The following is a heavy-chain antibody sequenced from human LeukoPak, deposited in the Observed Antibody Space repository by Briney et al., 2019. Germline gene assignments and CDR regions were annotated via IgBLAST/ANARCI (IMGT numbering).Heavy chain of an antibody. CDR2: ISNSGTT. Sequence: PSETLSLTCTVSGVCISSYYWSWIRQSPGKGLEWIGYISNSGTTNYNPSLKSRVTISVDTSKKQFSLKLSSVTAADTAMYYCARSLTIFGVVHNRNYYYMDDWGKGTTVTVSS. D-gene: IGHD3-3*01. V-gene: IGHV4-59*01. CDR1: GVCISSYY. CDR3: ARSLTIFGVVHNRNYYYMDD. J-gene: IGHJ6*03.